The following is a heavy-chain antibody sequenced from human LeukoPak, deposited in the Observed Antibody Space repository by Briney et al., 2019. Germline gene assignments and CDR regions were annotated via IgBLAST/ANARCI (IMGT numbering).Heavy chain of an antibody. CDR1: GSTFSSYA. CDR2: MNPNSGNT. Sequence: ASVKVSCKASGSTFSSYAISWVRQATGQGLEWMGWMNPNSGNTGYAQKFQGRVTMTRNTSISTAYMELSSLRSEDTAVYYCARGVRFGSYPDDYWGQGTLVTVSS. CDR3: ARGVRFGSYPDDY. D-gene: IGHD1-26*01. V-gene: IGHV1-8*02. J-gene: IGHJ4*02.